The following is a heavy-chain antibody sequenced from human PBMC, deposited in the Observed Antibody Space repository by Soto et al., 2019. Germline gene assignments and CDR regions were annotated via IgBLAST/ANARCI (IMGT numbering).Heavy chain of an antibody. D-gene: IGHD3-16*01. CDR2: IYTSGST. J-gene: IGHJ5*02. CDR1: GGSISSYY. Sequence: SETLSLTCTVSGGSISSYYWSWIRQPAGKGLEWIGRIYTSGSTNYNPSLKSRVTMSVDTSKNQYSLKLSSVTAADTAVYYCAREPSRGDWFDPWGQGTLVTVSS. CDR3: AREPSRGDWFDP. V-gene: IGHV4-4*07.